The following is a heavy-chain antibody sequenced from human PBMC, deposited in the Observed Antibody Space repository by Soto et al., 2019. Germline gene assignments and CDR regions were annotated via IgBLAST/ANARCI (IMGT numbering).Heavy chain of an antibody. Sequence: QVQLPEPGPGLVKPSQTLSLTCTVAGDSISSGGNYWTWIRQPPGKGLEWIGYIYDSGSTYYTPSLQSRVSISADTSQKQFSLNLRSVTAADTAVYYCARDPGRDGYNWAVESWGQGTLVTVSS. CDR2: IYDSGST. J-gene: IGHJ4*02. CDR3: ARDPGRDGYNWAVES. CDR1: GDSISSGGNY. D-gene: IGHD1-1*01. V-gene: IGHV4-31*03.